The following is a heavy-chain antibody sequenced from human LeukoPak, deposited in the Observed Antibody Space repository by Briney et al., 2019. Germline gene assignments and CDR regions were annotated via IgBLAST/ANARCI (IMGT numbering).Heavy chain of an antibody. D-gene: IGHD4-4*01. V-gene: IGHV3-48*01. CDR2: ISSSSSTI. CDR1: GFTFSSYS. CDR3: ARERPRNNGMDV. Sequence: GGSLRLSCAASGFTFSSYSTNWVRQAPGKGLEWVSYISSSSSTIYYADSVKGRFTISRDNAKNLLYLQMNSLRAEDTAVYYCARERPRNNGMDVWGQGTTVTVSS. J-gene: IGHJ6*02.